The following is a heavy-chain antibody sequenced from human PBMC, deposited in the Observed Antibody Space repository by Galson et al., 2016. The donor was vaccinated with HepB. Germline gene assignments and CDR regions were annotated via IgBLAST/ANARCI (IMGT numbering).Heavy chain of an antibody. V-gene: IGHV3-23*01. Sequence: SLRLSCAASEFTFSSYVMSWVRQVPGKGLEWVSTISGNGGSTYYADSVKGRFTISRDNSKNTLYLQMNSLRAEDTAVYYCAKEGTIFGAVPYGMDVWGQGTTVIVSS. J-gene: IGHJ6*02. CDR1: EFTFSSYV. D-gene: IGHD3-3*01. CDR3: AKEGTIFGAVPYGMDV. CDR2: ISGNGGST.